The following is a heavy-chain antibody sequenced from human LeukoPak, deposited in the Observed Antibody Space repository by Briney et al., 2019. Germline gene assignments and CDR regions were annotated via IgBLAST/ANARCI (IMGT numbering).Heavy chain of an antibody. Sequence: QPGGSLRLSCAASGFTFSSYAMSWVRQPPGKGLEWVAVVSYDGSNKYYADSVKGRFTISRDNSKNTLYLQMNGLRAEDTAVYYCAKSNDGIVVVPAAAYRHWGQGTLVTVSS. CDR1: GFTFSSYA. V-gene: IGHV3-30*18. CDR3: AKSNDGIVVVPAAAYRH. CDR2: VSYDGSNK. J-gene: IGHJ4*02. D-gene: IGHD2-2*01.